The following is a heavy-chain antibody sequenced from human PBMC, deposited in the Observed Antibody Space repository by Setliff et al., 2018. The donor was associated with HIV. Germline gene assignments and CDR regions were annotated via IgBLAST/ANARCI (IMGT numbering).Heavy chain of an antibody. CDR1: GGSISSSTYY. CDR2: IYQSGST. V-gene: IGHV4-39*07. J-gene: IGHJ4*02. CDR3: AILRGYSYGYFSDY. Sequence: SETLSLTCTVSGGSISSSTYYWGWIRQPPGKGLEWIASIYQSGSTYYNPSLKSRVIISIDTSKNQFSLKLSSVTAADTAVYYCAILRGYSYGYFSDYWGQGMLVTVS. D-gene: IGHD5-18*01.